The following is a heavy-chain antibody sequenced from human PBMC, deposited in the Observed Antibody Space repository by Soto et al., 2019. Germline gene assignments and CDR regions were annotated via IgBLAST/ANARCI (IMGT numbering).Heavy chain of an antibody. CDR2: IYYSGST. V-gene: IGHV4-31*03. D-gene: IGHD2-15*01. CDR1: GGSISSGGYY. Sequence: SETLSLTCTVSGGSISSGGYYWSWIRQHPGKGLEWIGYIYYSGSTYYNPSLKSRVTISVDTSKNQFSLKLSSVTAADTAVYYCARDGGSRIGYCSGGSCYPPYGMDVWGQGTTVTVSS. J-gene: IGHJ6*02. CDR3: ARDGGSRIGYCSGGSCYPPYGMDV.